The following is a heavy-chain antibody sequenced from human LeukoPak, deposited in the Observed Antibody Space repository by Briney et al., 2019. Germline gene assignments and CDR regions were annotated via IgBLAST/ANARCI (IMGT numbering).Heavy chain of an antibody. V-gene: IGHV3-23*01. J-gene: IGHJ4*02. CDR2: ISGSGGST. Sequence: PGGSLRLSCAASGFAFSSYAMNWVRQAPGKGLQWVSAISGSGGSTYYADSVKGRFTISRDNSKSTLYLQMNSLRAEDTAVYYCAKDHSSGWPDCFDYWGQGALVTVSS. CDR3: AKDHSSGWPDCFDY. D-gene: IGHD6-19*01. CDR1: GFAFSSYA.